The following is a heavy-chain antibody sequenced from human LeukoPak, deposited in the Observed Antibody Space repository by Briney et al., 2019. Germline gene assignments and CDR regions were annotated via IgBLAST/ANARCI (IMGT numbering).Heavy chain of an antibody. CDR1: GYMFTGYY. Sequence: ASVKVSCKASGYMFTGYYMNWVRQVPGQGLEWMGWINPNSGGTNDAQKLQGRVTMTRDTSTSTAYMELSRLRSDDTAVYYCVRGTSYYSMDVWGQGTTVTVSS. V-gene: IGHV1-2*02. J-gene: IGHJ6*02. CDR3: VRGTSYYSMDV. CDR2: INPNSGGT. D-gene: IGHD3-16*01.